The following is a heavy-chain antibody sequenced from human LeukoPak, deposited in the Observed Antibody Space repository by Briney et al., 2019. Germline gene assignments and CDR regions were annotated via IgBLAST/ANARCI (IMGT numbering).Heavy chain of an antibody. J-gene: IGHJ4*02. Sequence: PSQTLSLTCTVSGGSISSGDYYWSWIRQPPGKGLEWIGYIYYSGSTYYNPSLKSRVTISVDTSKNQFSVKLSSVTAADTAVYYCARARRLYFFDYWGQGTLVTVSS. CDR3: ARARRLYFFDY. D-gene: IGHD3-9*01. V-gene: IGHV4-30-4*01. CDR2: IYYSGST. CDR1: GGSISSGDYY.